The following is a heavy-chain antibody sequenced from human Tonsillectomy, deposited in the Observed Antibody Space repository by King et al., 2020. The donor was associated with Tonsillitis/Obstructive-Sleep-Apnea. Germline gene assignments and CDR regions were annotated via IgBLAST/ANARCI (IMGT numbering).Heavy chain of an antibody. CDR3: VKGWSGDDDGIDY. CDR2: IRPRGDKT. Sequence: VQLVESGGGLVQPGGSLRVSCAASGFTFSSYAMSWVRQAPGKGLEWVSSIRPRGDKTYYADSVKGRYTMSRDNSKNTLFLQMNRLRVEDTAKYYCVKGWSGDDDGIDYWGQGTPVTVPS. J-gene: IGHJ4*02. V-gene: IGHV3-23*04. D-gene: IGHD7-27*01. CDR1: GFTFSSYA.